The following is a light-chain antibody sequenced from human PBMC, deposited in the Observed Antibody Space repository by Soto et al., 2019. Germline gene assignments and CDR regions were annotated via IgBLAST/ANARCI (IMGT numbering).Light chain of an antibody. CDR2: KVS. CDR1: QSLVYSDGNTY. J-gene: IGKJ2*01. CDR3: MQTTHSPRN. V-gene: IGKV2-30*01. Sequence: DVVMTQSPLSLPVTLGQPASISCRSSQSLVYSDGNTYLNWFQQRPGQSPRRLIYKVSNRDSGVPDRFGGSGSGTAFTLNISRVEADDVGVYYGMQTTHSPRNFGQGTKLEIK.